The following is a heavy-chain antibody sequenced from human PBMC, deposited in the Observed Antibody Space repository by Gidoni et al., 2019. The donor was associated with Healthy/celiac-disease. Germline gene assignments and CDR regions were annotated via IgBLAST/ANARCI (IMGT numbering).Heavy chain of an antibody. V-gene: IGHV1-69*01. CDR1: GGTFSSYA. Sequence: QVQLVQSGAEVKKPGASVKMSCEASGGTFSSYAISWVRQATGQGLEWMGGGIPSIGTAIYAQKFQGRVTITADETTNTAYMELSSLRSEDTAVEYWARGEQQLGGDFDYWGQGTLVTVSS. CDR2: GIPSIGTA. J-gene: IGHJ4*02. CDR3: ARGEQQLGGDFDY. D-gene: IGHD6-13*01.